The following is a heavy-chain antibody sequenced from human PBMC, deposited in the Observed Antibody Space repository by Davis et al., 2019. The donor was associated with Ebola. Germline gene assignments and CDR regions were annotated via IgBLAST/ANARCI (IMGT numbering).Heavy chain of an antibody. CDR1: GFTFSGYW. V-gene: IGHV3-7*01. CDR3: ARGREALWFGELLYY. D-gene: IGHD3-10*01. CDR2: IKQDGSEK. J-gene: IGHJ4*02. Sequence: GGSLRLSCAASGFTFSGYWMSWVRQAPGKGLEWVANIKQDGSEKYYVDSVKGRFTISRDNAKSSLYLQMNSLTAEDTAVYYCARGREALWFGELLYYWGQGTLVTVSS.